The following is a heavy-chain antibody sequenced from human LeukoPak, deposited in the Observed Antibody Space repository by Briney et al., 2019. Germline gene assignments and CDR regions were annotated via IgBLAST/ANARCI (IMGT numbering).Heavy chain of an antibody. V-gene: IGHV3-21*01. CDR1: GFTFSSYN. Sequence: AGGSLRLSCAASGFTFSSYNMNWVRQAPGKGLEWVSFICSSSTYIYYADSVRGRFTISRDNAKNSLYLQMNSLRAEDTAVYYCAAHPAWIQLRLGWFDPWGQGTLVTVSS. J-gene: IGHJ5*02. CDR3: AAHPAWIQLRLGWFDP. D-gene: IGHD5-18*01. CDR2: ICSSSTYI.